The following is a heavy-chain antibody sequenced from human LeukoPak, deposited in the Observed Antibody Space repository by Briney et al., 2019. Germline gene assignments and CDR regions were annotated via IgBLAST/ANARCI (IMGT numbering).Heavy chain of an antibody. CDR2: IKEDGTET. Sequence: AGGSLRLSCAASGFMFSSNWMSWVRLAPGKGLEWVANIKEDGTETYYVDSVKGRFTISRDNSKNTLYLQMNSLRAEDTAVYYCARALSDYVWGTDLDYWGQGTLVTVSS. V-gene: IGHV3-7*01. J-gene: IGHJ4*02. CDR1: GFMFSSNW. CDR3: ARALSDYVWGTDLDY. D-gene: IGHD3-16*01.